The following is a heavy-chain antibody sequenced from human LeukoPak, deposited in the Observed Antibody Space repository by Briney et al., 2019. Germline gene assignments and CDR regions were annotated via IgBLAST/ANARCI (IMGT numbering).Heavy chain of an antibody. CDR2: INNDGSGT. CDR3: ARGGAYHAFDI. Sequence: GGSLRLSCAASGFTFSSSWIYWVRQAPGKGLVYVSRINNDGSGTTYADSVKGRFTISRDNAKNTLYLQMDSLRAEDTAVYYCARGGAYHAFDIWGQGTMVTVSS. V-gene: IGHV3-74*01. D-gene: IGHD2-2*01. CDR1: GFTFSSSW. J-gene: IGHJ3*02.